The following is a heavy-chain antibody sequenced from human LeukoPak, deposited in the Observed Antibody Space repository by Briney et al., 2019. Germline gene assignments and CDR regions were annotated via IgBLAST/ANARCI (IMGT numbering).Heavy chain of an antibody. V-gene: IGHV3-33*08. J-gene: IGHJ4*02. Sequence: GGSLRLSCAASGFTFSSYEMNWVRQAPGKGLEWAAVIWYDGSNKYYADSVKGRFTISRDSSKNTVYLQMNSLRAEDTAVYYCARGDYGSGSYPRIFDYWGQGSLVTVSS. CDR1: GFTFSSYE. CDR2: IWYDGSNK. D-gene: IGHD3-10*01. CDR3: ARGDYGSGSYPRIFDY.